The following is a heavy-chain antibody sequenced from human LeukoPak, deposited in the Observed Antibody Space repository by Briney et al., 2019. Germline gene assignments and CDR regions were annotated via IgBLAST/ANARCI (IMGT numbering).Heavy chain of an antibody. V-gene: IGHV1-18*01. Sequence: ASVKVSCKASGYTFTSYGISWVRQAPGQGLEWMGWISAYNGNTNYAQKLQGRVTMTTDTSTSTAYMELRSLRPDDTAVYYCARGTGRGYGGNSDAFDIWGQGTMVTVSS. CDR3: ARGTGRGYGGNSDAFDI. D-gene: IGHD4-23*01. CDR1: GYTFTSYG. J-gene: IGHJ3*02. CDR2: ISAYNGNT.